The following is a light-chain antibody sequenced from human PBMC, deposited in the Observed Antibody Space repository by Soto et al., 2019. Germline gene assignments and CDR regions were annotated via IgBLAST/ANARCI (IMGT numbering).Light chain of an antibody. J-gene: IGKJ2*01. CDR2: GAS. CDR3: QHYNNWPTT. CDR1: QSVSSN. Sequence: EIVMTQSPATLSVSPGERATLSCRASQSVSSNLAWYQQKPGQAPRLLIYGASTRATGIPARFSGSRSGTEFTLTVSSLHSEDFAVYYCQHYNNWPTTFGQGTKLEIK. V-gene: IGKV3-15*01.